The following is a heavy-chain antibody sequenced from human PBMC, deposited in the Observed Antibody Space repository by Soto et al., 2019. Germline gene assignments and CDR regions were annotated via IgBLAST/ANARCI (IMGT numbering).Heavy chain of an antibody. J-gene: IGHJ4*02. D-gene: IGHD6-19*01. Sequence: ASVKVSCKVSGYTLTELSMHWVRQAPGKGLEWMGGFDPEDGETIYAQKFQGRVTMTEDTSTDTAYMELSSLRSEDTAVYYCATSIAVAGAFQLFDYWGQGTLVTVSS. V-gene: IGHV1-24*01. CDR3: ATSIAVAGAFQLFDY. CDR2: FDPEDGET. CDR1: GYTLTELS.